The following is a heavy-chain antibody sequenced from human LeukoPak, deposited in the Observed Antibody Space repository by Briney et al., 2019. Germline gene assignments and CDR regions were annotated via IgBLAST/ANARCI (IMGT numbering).Heavy chain of an antibody. CDR3: AKGPLRGTAAAIDY. Sequence: GGSLGLSCAASGFTFNNYGMHWVRQAPGKGLEWVAVISYDGRNKHYPDSVEGRFTISRDISTDTLWLQMDSLRTEDTAVYYCAKGPLRGTAAAIDYWGQGTLVTVSS. D-gene: IGHD2-2*01. J-gene: IGHJ4*02. CDR1: GFTFNNYG. CDR2: ISYDGRNK. V-gene: IGHV3-30*18.